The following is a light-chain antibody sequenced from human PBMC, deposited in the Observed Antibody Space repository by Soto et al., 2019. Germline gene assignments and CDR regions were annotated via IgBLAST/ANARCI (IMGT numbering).Light chain of an antibody. V-gene: IGKV1-39*01. CDR2: AAS. J-gene: IGKJ2*01. CDR1: QTISSS. Sequence: DIQMNQSPSSLSASVGDRVTITCRASQTISSSLNWYQQKPGKAPDLLIYAASNLQSGVPSRFSGSGSGADFTLTISGLQPEDFSTYYCQQSYSSPQMYTFGQGTRLEIK. CDR3: QQSYSSPQMYT.